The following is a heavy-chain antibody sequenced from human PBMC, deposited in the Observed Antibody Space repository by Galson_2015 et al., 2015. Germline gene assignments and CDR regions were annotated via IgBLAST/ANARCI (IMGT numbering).Heavy chain of an antibody. D-gene: IGHD2-2*01. J-gene: IGHJ6*02. CDR1: GYTFTKYA. CDR3: ARDRYCLSTSCYGFYGMDV. Sequence: SVKVSCKASGYTFTKYAMHWVRQASGQRLEWMGWINAGDGNTKFSQRFQGRVTITRDTSARTVYMELSSLTSEDTAVYFCARDRYCLSTSCYGFYGMDVWGQGTTVIVSS. V-gene: IGHV1-3*01. CDR2: INAGDGNT.